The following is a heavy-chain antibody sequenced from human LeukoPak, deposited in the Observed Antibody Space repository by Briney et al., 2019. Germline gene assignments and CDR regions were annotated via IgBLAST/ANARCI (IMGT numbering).Heavy chain of an antibody. Sequence: GRSLRLSCAASGFTFSSYGMHWVRQAPGKGLEWVAVISYDGSNKYYADSVKGRFTISRDNSKNTLYLQMNSLRAEDTAVYYCAKEGAYDILTGYDYWGQGTLVTVSS. J-gene: IGHJ4*02. D-gene: IGHD3-9*01. CDR2: ISYDGSNK. CDR1: GFTFSSYG. V-gene: IGHV3-30*18. CDR3: AKEGAYDILTGYDY.